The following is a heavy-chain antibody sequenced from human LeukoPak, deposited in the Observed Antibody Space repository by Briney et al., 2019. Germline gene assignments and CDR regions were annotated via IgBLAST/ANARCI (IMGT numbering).Heavy chain of an antibody. CDR1: GFTFSSNW. Sequence: GGSLRLSCAASGFTFSSNWMTWVRQAPGKGLEWVASTNQNGSEEYYVDSVKGRFTISRDNAKNSLYLQMNSLRVEDTAVYYCARTQVGFGELLSYMDVWGKGTTVTISS. CDR3: ARTQVGFGELLSYMDV. D-gene: IGHD3-10*01. CDR2: TNQNGSEE. V-gene: IGHV3-7*01. J-gene: IGHJ6*03.